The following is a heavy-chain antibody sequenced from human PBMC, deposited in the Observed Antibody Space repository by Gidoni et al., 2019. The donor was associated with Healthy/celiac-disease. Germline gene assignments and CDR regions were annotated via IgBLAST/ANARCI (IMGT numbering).Heavy chain of an antibody. Sequence: EVQLVQSGAEVNKPGESLRISCKGSGYSFTSYRISWVRQMPGKGLEWMGRIDPSDSYTNYSPSFQGHVTISADKSISTAYLQWSSLKASDTAMYYCARHSVGYCSGGSCPGGNWFDPWGQGTLVTVSS. CDR1: GYSFTSYR. J-gene: IGHJ5*02. V-gene: IGHV5-10-1*01. CDR2: IDPSDSYT. CDR3: ARHSVGYCSGGSCPGGNWFDP. D-gene: IGHD2-15*01.